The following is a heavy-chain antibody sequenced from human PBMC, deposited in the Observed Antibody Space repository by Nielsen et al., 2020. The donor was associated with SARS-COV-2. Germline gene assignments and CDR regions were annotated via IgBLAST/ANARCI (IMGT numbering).Heavy chain of an antibody. CDR3: ASPHKWWQSDAFDI. D-gene: IGHD2-15*01. CDR2: ITNDERGT. V-gene: IGHV3-74*01. CDR1: GFTFSSFH. Sequence: GESLKISCAASGFTFSSFHMHWVRQAPGKGLVWVSRITNDERGTTYADSVKGRFTISRDNAKNTLYLQMNSLRAEDTAVYYCASPHKWWQSDAFDIWGRGTMVTVSS. J-gene: IGHJ3*02.